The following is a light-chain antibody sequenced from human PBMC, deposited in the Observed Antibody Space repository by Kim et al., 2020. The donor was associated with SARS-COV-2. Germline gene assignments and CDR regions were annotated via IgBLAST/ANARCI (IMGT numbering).Light chain of an antibody. V-gene: IGLV2-18*02. J-gene: IGLJ3*02. CDR1: SSGIGAYNR. CDR3: SSYTSSSTWV. Sequence: GQQVTISCTGTSSGIGAYNRVSWYQQPPGTAPKLMIYEVNSRPSGVPDRFSGSKSGNTASLTISGLQAEDETDYYCSSYTSSSTWVFGGGTQLTVL. CDR2: EVN.